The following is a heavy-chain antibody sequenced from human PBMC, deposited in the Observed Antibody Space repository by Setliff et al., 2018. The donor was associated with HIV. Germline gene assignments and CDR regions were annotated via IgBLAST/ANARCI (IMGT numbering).Heavy chain of an antibody. J-gene: IGHJ6*04. V-gene: IGHV3-30*02. CDR1: GFTFSSYG. D-gene: IGHD5-12*01. CDR2: IRYDGSNK. CDR3: LVAVEEDV. Sequence: GGSLRLSCAASGFTFSSYGMHWVRQAPGKGLEWVAFIRYDGSNKYYADSLKGRFTISRDNSKNSLYLQMNSLRAEDTAVYYCLVAVEEDVWGKGTTVTVSS.